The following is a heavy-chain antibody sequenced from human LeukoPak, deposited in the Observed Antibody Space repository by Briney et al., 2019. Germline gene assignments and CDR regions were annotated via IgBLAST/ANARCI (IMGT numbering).Heavy chain of an antibody. Sequence: PGGSLRLSCAASGFPGITFSNAWMNWVRQAPGKGLDWVSVIYSGGSTYYADSVKGRFTISRDNSKNTLYLQMNSLRAEDTAVYYCARGPPRSGWYFVGLGYWGQGTLVTVSS. CDR3: ARGPPRSGWYFVGLGY. D-gene: IGHD6-19*01. CDR1: GFPGITFSNAW. CDR2: IYSGGST. V-gene: IGHV3-66*01. J-gene: IGHJ4*02.